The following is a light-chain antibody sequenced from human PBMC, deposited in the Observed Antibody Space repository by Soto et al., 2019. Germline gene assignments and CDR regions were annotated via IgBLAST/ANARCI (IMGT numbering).Light chain of an antibody. V-gene: IGKV1-33*01. CDR1: QDISNY. Sequence: DIQMTQSPSSLSASVGDRVTITCQASQDISNYLNWYQQKPGKAPKLLIYDASNLQTGVPSRFSGSGSGTDFTFTISSLQPEDIATYYCQQYDNLPPLTFGQGTRLENK. J-gene: IGKJ5*01. CDR3: QQYDNLPPLT. CDR2: DAS.